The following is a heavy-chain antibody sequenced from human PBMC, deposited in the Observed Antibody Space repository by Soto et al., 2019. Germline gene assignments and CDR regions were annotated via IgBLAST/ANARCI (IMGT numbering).Heavy chain of an antibody. CDR3: AGSLRYGYYYYYGMDV. J-gene: IGHJ6*02. D-gene: IGHD4-17*01. CDR1: GGSINSYW. V-gene: IGHV4-4*07. CDR2: VYSSGTT. Sequence: PSETLSLTCTVSGGSINSYWWSWIRQPAGKGLEWIGRVYSSGTTDYNPYLNSRATMSVETSKNQFSLKLSSGTAADTAVYYCAGSLRYGYYYYYGMDVWGQGTTVTVSS.